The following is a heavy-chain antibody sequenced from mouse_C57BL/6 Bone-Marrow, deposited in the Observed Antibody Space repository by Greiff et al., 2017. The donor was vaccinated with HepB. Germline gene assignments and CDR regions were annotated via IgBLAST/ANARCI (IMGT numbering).Heavy chain of an antibody. CDR1: GYTFTSYG. D-gene: IGHD2-2*01. CDR3: ARGLWLRRYYFDY. CDR2: IYPRSGNT. V-gene: IGHV1-81*01. J-gene: IGHJ2*01. Sequence: QVQLQQSGAELARPGASVKLSCKASGYTFTSYGISWVKQRTGQGLEWIGEIYPRSGNTYYNEKFKGKATLTADKSSSTAYMELRSLTSEDSAVYFCARGLWLRRYYFDYWGQGTTLTGSS.